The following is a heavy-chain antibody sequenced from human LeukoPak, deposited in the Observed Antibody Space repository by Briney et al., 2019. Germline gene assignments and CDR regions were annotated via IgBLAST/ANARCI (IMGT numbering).Heavy chain of an antibody. V-gene: IGHV1-24*01. J-gene: IGHJ6*02. CDR1: GYTLTELS. Sequence: GASVKVSCKVSGYTLTELSMHWVRQAPGKGLEWMGGFDPEDGETIYAQKFQGRVTMTEDTSTDTAYMELGSLRSEDTAVYYCATGGGRLRYYYYYYGMDVWGQGTTVTVSS. D-gene: IGHD4-17*01. CDR3: ATGGGRLRYYYYYYGMDV. CDR2: FDPEDGET.